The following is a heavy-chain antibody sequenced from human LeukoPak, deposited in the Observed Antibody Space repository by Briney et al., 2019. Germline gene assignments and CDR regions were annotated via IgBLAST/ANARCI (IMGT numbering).Heavy chain of an antibody. Sequence: PGGSLRLSCAASGFTVSSNYMSWVRQAPGKGLEWVSVIYSGGSTYYADSVKGRFTISRDNSKNMLYFQMNSLRAEDTAVYYCASRSYGSGSFVFDHWGQGTLVTVSS. CDR2: IYSGGST. V-gene: IGHV3-53*01. CDR3: ASRSYGSGSFVFDH. CDR1: GFTVSSNY. D-gene: IGHD3-10*01. J-gene: IGHJ4*02.